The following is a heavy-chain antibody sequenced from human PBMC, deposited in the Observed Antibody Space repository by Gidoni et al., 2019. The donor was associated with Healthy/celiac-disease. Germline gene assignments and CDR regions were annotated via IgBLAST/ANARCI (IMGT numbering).Heavy chain of an antibody. D-gene: IGHD1-26*01. V-gene: IGHV3-21*01. Sequence: EVQLVESGGGLVKPGGSLRLSWAASGFTFSSYSMNWVRQAPGKGLEWVSSISSSSSYIYYADSVKGRFTISRDNAKNSLYLQMNSLRAEDTAVYYCARVVGARNWFDPWGQGTLVTVSS. CDR3: ARVVGARNWFDP. J-gene: IGHJ5*02. CDR2: ISSSSSYI. CDR1: GFTFSSYS.